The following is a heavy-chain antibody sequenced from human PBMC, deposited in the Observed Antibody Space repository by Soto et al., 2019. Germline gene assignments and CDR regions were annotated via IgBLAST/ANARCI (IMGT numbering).Heavy chain of an antibody. J-gene: IGHJ3*01. CDR3: ASPWGGNAFEL. V-gene: IGHV3-23*01. CDR1: GFTFSSYA. CDR2: ISGSGGST. Sequence: EVQLLESGGGLVQPGGSLRLSCAASGFTFSSYAMSWVRQAPGKGLEWVSGISGSGGSTYYADSVKGRFSISRDDSKNRLYRQMNSLRAEDTAVYYCASPWGGNAFELWGQGTMVTVSS. D-gene: IGHD3-16*01.